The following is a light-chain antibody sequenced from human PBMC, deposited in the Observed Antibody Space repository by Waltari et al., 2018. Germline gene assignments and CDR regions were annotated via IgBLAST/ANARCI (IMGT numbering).Light chain of an antibody. CDR2: LGS. J-gene: IGKJ1*01. Sequence: DIVVTQSPLSLPVPPGEPASISCRPSQSLLHRNGNNYLDRYLQKPGQSPQLLIYLGSNRASGVPDRFSGSGSGTDFTLRISRVEAEDVGVYYCMQSLQTLWTFGPGTKVEIK. CDR3: MQSLQTLWT. CDR1: QSLLHRNGNNY. V-gene: IGKV2-28*01.